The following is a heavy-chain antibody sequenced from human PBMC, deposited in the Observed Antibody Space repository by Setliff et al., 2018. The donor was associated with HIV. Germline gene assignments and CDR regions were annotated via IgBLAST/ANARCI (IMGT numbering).Heavy chain of an antibody. Sequence: SETLSLTCAVSGATISSGNWWSWVRQSPGKGLEWIGEIFHTGSTNYNPSLKSRVTISVDTSKNHFSLNVSSLTAADTALYFCARLMPNWDYFDYWGQGTQFTVSS. D-gene: IGHD2-2*01. CDR3: ARLMPNWDYFDY. CDR2: IFHTGST. J-gene: IGHJ4*02. V-gene: IGHV4-4*02. CDR1: GATISSGNW.